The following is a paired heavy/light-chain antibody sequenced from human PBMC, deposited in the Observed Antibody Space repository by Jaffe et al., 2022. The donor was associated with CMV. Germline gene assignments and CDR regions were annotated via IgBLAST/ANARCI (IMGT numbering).Heavy chain of an antibody. Sequence: EAQLVESGGDSVKPGQSLRLSCTGSGFTLGDYTVSWVRQAPGQGLEWVASILERPHDEIIRYAASVNGRFTISRDDFRNIASLQMNSLKAEDSAVYFCTTGDSSNKIGHWGQGTLVTVSS. V-gene: IGHV3-49*04. CDR3: TTGDSSNKIGH. D-gene: IGHD2-21*01. CDR1: GFTLGDYT. CDR2: ILERPHDEII. J-gene: IGHJ4*02.
Light chain of an antibody. CDR1: QSLKYSDGNSY. Sequence: DVVMTQSPLSLPVTLGQPASISCRSSQSLKYSDGNSYLSWFQQRPGQSPRRLIYKASNRDSGVPDRFSGSGSDTEFTLKISRVEAEDVGLYYCMQGTYWPPITFGQGTRLEIK. V-gene: IGKV2-30*01. CDR3: MQGTYWPPIT. J-gene: IGKJ5*01. CDR2: KAS.